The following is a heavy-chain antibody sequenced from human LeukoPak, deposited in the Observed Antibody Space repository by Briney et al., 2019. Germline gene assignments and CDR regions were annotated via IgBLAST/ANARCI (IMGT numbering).Heavy chain of an antibody. D-gene: IGHD1-20*01. CDR3: ARGDRYDWDYYYYMNV. CDR2: IGSSGTII. CDR1: GFTFSSYE. V-gene: IGHV3-48*03. Sequence: GGSLRLSCAASGFTFSSYEMNWVRQAPGKGLEWVSYIGSSGTIIYYADSVKGRFTISRDNAKNSLYLQMNSLRAEDTAVHYCARGDRYDWDYYYYMNVWGKGTTVTISS. J-gene: IGHJ6*03.